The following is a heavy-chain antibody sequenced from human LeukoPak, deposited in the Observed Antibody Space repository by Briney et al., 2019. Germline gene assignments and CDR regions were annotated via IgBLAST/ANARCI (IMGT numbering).Heavy chain of an antibody. D-gene: IGHD2-2*01. J-gene: IGHJ5*02. Sequence: PSETLSLTCTVSGGSISSGGYYWSWIRQHPGKGLEWIGYIYYSGSTDYNPSLKSRVTISVDTSKNQLSLKLSSVTAADTAVYYCARGVVPGAVVGFDPWGQGTLVTVSS. V-gene: IGHV4-31*03. CDR2: IYYSGST. CDR3: ARGVVPGAVVGFDP. CDR1: GGSISSGGYY.